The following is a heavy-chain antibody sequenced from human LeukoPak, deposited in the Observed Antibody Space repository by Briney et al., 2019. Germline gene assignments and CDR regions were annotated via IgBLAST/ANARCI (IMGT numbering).Heavy chain of an antibody. CDR3: ARYTDHYYFDY. V-gene: IGHV5-51*01. CDR1: GYSFTSYW. D-gene: IGHD1-1*01. CDR2: IYPGDSDT. J-gene: IGHJ4*02. Sequence: GESLKISCKGSGYSFTSYWIGWVRQMPGKGLEWMGIIYPGDSDTRYSPSFRGQVTISADKSISTAYLQWSSLNTSDTAMYYCARYTDHYYFDYWGQGTLVTVSS.